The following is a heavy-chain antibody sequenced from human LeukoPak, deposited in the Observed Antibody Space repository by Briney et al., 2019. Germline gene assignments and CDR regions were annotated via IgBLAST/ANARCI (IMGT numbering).Heavy chain of an antibody. D-gene: IGHD5-18*01. J-gene: IGHJ4*02. CDR1: GFTFSNYW. V-gene: IGHV3-7*01. CDR3: AREAYTYGHGGFDF. CDR2: IKQDGSEK. Sequence: GGSLRLSCAASGFTFSNYWMSWVRQAPGKGLEWVANIKQDGSEKYYVDSVKGRFTISRDNAESSLYLQLNSLRAEDTAVYYCAREAYTYGHGGFDFWGQGSLVTVSS.